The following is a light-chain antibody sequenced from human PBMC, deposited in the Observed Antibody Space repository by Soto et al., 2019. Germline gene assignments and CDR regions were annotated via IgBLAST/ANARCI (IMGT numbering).Light chain of an antibody. Sequence: ALQMTQSPSSLSASVGDRVTITCRASQDIRNDLGWYQQKPGKAPNLLIYAASTLQGGVPSRFSGSGSGTDFTLTISGLQPEDFATYFCLQDYSYPRSFGQGTRVDVK. CDR1: QDIRND. CDR3: LQDYSYPRS. CDR2: AAS. V-gene: IGKV1-6*01. J-gene: IGKJ1*01.